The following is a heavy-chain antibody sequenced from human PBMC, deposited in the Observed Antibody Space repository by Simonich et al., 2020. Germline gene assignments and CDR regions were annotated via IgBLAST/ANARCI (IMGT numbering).Heavy chain of an antibody. CDR3: ATYYFDY. CDR1: GLTFRSFA. CDR2: MNGSGGST. J-gene: IGHJ4*02. Sequence: EVQLLESGGGLVQPGGSLRLSCAASGLTFRSFAMSWVRQAPGKGRERVTAMNGSGGSTYYADSGKGRFTISRDNSKNTLYLQMNSLRAEDTAVYYCATYYFDYWGQGTLVTVSS. V-gene: IGHV3-23*01.